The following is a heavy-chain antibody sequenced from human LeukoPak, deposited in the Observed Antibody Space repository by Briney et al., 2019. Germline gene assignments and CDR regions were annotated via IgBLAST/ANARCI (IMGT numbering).Heavy chain of an antibody. CDR2: IYYSGST. D-gene: IGHD5-18*01. Sequence: RSSETRSLTCTVSGGSISSSSYYWGWIRQPPGKGLEWIGSIYYSGSTYYNPSLKSRVTISVDTSKNQFSLKLSSVTAADTAVYYCASLPPAMVTHYYYYMDVWGKGTTVTISS. J-gene: IGHJ6*03. CDR3: ASLPPAMVTHYYYYMDV. CDR1: GGSISSSSYY. V-gene: IGHV4-39*01.